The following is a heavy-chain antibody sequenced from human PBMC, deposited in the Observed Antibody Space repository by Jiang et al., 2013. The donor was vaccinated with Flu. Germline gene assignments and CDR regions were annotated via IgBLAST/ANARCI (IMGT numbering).Heavy chain of an antibody. J-gene: IGHJ6*02. CDR2: ISSVSSYI. V-gene: IGHV3-21*01. Sequence: NWVRQAPGKGLEWVSSISSVSSYISYADSVRGRFTISRDNAKNSLYLQMNILRAEDTAVYYCARDLNVDTGMLDLYYNYSMDVWGQGTTVTVSS. D-gene: IGHD5-18*01. CDR3: ARDLNVDTGMLDLYYNYSMDV.